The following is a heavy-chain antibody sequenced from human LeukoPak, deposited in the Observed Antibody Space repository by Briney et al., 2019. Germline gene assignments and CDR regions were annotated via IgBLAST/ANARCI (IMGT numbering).Heavy chain of an antibody. CDR1: GFTFSSFA. V-gene: IGHV3-23*01. CDR3: ATNRTTGGHRFDY. Sequence: GGSLRLSCTASGFTFSSFAMSWVRQAPGKGLDWVSAISGSGDSTSYADSVRGRFIISRDNSKNTLYLQMDSLRAEDTAVYYCATNRTTGGHRFDYWGQGTLVTISS. J-gene: IGHJ4*02. CDR2: ISGSGDST. D-gene: IGHD1-1*01.